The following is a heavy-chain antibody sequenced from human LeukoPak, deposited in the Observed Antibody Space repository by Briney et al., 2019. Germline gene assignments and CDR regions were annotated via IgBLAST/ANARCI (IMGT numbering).Heavy chain of an antibody. V-gene: IGHV1-69*01. J-gene: IGHJ5*02. Sequence: SVTVSFKASVGTFSSYAISWVRQAPGQGLEWMGGIIPIFGTANYAQKFQCRVTITADESTSTVYMELSSLRSEDTAVYYCARTYYYGSGSYSRRPNWFDPWGQGTLVTVSS. CDR2: IIPIFGTA. D-gene: IGHD3-10*01. CDR1: VGTFSSYA. CDR3: ARTYYYGSGSYSRRPNWFDP.